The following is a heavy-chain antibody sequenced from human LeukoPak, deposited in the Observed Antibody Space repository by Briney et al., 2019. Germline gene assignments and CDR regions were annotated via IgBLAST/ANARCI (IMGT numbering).Heavy chain of an antibody. J-gene: IGHJ6*03. V-gene: IGHV3-48*03. CDR1: GFTFSTNE. Sequence: GGSLRLSCAASGFTFSTNEINWVRQAQGKGLEWLSHISTSGSSIHYADSVKGRFTISRDNAKNSLYLQMNSLRVEDTAVYYCARDATTELGTVYMDVWGKGTTVTISS. CDR3: ARDATTELGTVYMDV. CDR2: ISTSGSSI. D-gene: IGHD4-17*01.